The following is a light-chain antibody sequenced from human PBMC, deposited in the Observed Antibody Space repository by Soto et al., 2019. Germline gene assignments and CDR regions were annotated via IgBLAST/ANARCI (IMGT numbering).Light chain of an antibody. Sequence: QSVLTQPPSASGSPGQSVTISCTGTSSDVGAYNYVSWYQQHPGKAPKLMIYEVSKRPSGVPDRFSGSKSGNTASLTVSGLQAEDEADYYCSSYAGSNCFAVFGGGTKLTVL. V-gene: IGLV2-8*01. CDR3: SSYAGSNCFAV. CDR1: SSDVGAYNY. CDR2: EVS. J-gene: IGLJ2*01.